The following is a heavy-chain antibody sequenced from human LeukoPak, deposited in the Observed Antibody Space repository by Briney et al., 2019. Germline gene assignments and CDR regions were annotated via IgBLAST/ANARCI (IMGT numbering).Heavy chain of an antibody. V-gene: IGHV1-18*01. CDR1: GYTFTSYG. J-gene: IGHJ4*02. CDR2: ISAYNGST. Sequence: ASVKVSCKASGYTFTSYGISWVRQAPGQGLEWMGWISAYNGSTNYAQKLQGGVTMTTDTSTSTAYMELRSLRSDDTAVYYCARPRYDFWSGYHANYFDYWGQGTLVTVSS. CDR3: ARPRYDFWSGYHANYFDY. D-gene: IGHD3-3*01.